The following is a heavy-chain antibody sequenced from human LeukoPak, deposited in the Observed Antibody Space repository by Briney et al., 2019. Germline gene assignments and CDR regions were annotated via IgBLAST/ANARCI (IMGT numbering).Heavy chain of an antibody. CDR2: IIPIFGTA. J-gene: IGHJ3*02. CDR3: ARGGELSLNAFDI. CDR1: GGTFSSYA. Sequence: GASVKVSCKASGGTFSSYAISWMRQAPGQGLEWMGGIIPIFGTANYAQKFQGRVTITADESTSTAYMELSSLRSEDTAVYYCARGGELSLNAFDIWGQGTMVTVSS. V-gene: IGHV1-69*13. D-gene: IGHD3-16*02.